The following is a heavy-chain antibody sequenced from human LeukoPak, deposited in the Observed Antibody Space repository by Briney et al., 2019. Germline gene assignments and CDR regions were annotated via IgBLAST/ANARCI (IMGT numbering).Heavy chain of an antibody. CDR1: GFTFDDYG. J-gene: IGHJ6*03. V-gene: IGHV3-20*04. CDR3: AKEVTTTIYYYMDV. CDR2: INWNGGST. D-gene: IGHD4-11*01. Sequence: GGSLRLSCAASGFTFDDYGMSWVRQGPGKGLEWVSGINWNGGSTGYADSVKGRFTISRDNAKNSLYLQMNSLRAEDTAVYYCAKEVTTTIYYYMDVWGKGTTVTISS.